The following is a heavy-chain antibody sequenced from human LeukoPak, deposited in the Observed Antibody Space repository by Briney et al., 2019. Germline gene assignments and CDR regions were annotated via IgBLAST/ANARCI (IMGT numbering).Heavy chain of an antibody. CDR1: GFTFSSYS. Sequence: GGSLRLSCAASGFTFSSYSMNWVRQAPGKGLEWVSSISSSSRYIYYADSVKGRFTISRDNAKNSLYLQMNSLRAEDTAVYYCARYLATSYYYYYYMDVWGKGTTVTVSS. CDR2: ISSSSRYI. J-gene: IGHJ6*03. CDR3: ARYLATSYYYYYYMDV. D-gene: IGHD5-12*01. V-gene: IGHV3-21*01.